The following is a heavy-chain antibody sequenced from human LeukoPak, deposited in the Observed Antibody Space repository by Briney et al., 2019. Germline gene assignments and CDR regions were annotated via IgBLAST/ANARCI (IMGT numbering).Heavy chain of an antibody. CDR2: IYSDDTT. Sequence: PGGSLRLSCAVSGFTFSGNYMSWIRQAPGKGLEWVSLIYSDDTTLYAASVKGGLTIPSDNSKNTLYLQMNSLRAADTPVYYCAKEVPWYCGYDYWGQGTLVTVSS. CDR3: AKEVPWYCGYDY. J-gene: IGHJ4*02. D-gene: IGHD2-21*01. CDR1: GFTFSGNY. V-gene: IGHV3-53*01.